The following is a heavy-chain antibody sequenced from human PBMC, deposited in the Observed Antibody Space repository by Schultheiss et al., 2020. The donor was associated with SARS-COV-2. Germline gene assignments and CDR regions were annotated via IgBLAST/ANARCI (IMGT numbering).Heavy chain of an antibody. Sequence: ASVKVSCKASGYTFTGYYMHWVRQAPGQGLEWMGRINPNSGGTNYAQKFQGRVTMTRDTSISTVYLELRSLRSDDTAIYYCVRENWYFVLWGRGTLVTVSS. CDR3: VRENWYFVL. V-gene: IGHV1-2*06. J-gene: IGHJ2*01. CDR2: INPNSGGT. CDR1: GYTFTGYY.